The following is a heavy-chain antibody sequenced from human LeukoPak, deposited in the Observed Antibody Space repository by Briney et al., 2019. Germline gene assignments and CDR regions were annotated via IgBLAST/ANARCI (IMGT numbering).Heavy chain of an antibody. D-gene: IGHD3-10*01. CDR1: GGSISSSSYY. J-gene: IGHJ5*02. CDR2: IYYSGST. CDR3: ARRRSSTMVRGVMNNWFDP. Sequence: SETLSLTCTVSGGSISSSSYYWGWIRQPPGKGLEWIGSIYYSGSTYYNPSLKSRVTISVDTSKNQFSLKLSSVTAADTAVYYCARRRSSTMVRGVMNNWFDPWGQGTLVTVSS. V-gene: IGHV4-39*01.